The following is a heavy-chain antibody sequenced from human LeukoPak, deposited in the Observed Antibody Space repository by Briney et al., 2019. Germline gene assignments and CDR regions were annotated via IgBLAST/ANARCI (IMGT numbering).Heavy chain of an antibody. D-gene: IGHD3-3*01. J-gene: IGHJ2*01. CDR2: ISYDGSNE. CDR1: GFTFSSYV. V-gene: IGHV3-30*04. CDR3: ARGGYYDFWSGYYTAHWYFDL. Sequence: PGGSLRLSCAASGFTFSSYVMHWVRQAPGKGLEWVAIISYDGSNEYYADSVKGRLIISRDNSKNTLYLQMNSLRSDDTAVYYCARGGYYDFWSGYYTAHWYFDLWGRGTLVTVSS.